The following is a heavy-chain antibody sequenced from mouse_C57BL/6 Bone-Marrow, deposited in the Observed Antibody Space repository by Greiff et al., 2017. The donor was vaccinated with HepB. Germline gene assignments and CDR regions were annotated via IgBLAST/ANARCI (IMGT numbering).Heavy chain of an antibody. D-gene: IGHD1-1*01. V-gene: IGHV5-6*01. Sequence: EVKLVESGGDLVKPGGSLKLTCAASGFTFSSYGMSWVRQTPDKRLEWVATISSGGSYTYYPDSVKGRFTSYRDNAKNSLYLQMSSLKSEDTAMYYCARPGVVATWYFDVWGTGTTVTVSS. CDR1: GFTFSSYG. CDR3: ARPGVVATWYFDV. CDR2: ISSGGSYT. J-gene: IGHJ1*03.